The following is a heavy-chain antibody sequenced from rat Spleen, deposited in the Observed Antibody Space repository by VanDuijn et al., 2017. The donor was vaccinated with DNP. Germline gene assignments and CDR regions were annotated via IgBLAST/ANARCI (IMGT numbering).Heavy chain of an antibody. Sequence: EVQLVESGGGLVQPGRSLKLSCAASGFTFSYYGMAWVRQAPKKGLEWVASITNSGGSTYYRDSVKGRFTISRDNAKSTLYLQMDSLRSEDTATYYCARQITMMVLFDYWGQGVMVTVSS. CDR2: ITNSGGST. D-gene: IGHD1-12*02. V-gene: IGHV5S23*01. J-gene: IGHJ2*01. CDR1: GFTFSYYG. CDR3: ARQITMMVLFDY.